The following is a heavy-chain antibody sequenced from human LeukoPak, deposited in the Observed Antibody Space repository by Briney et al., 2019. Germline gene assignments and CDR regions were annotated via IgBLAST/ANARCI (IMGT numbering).Heavy chain of an antibody. V-gene: IGHV3-21*01. CDR1: GFTFSSYS. D-gene: IGHD6-13*01. Sequence: GGSLRLSCAASGFTFSSYSMNWVRQAPGKGLEWVSSISSSGSYIYYADSVKGRFTISRDNAKNSLYLQMNSLRAEDTAVYYCARDQSSSWPAFDIWGQGTMVTVSS. CDR3: ARDQSSSWPAFDI. J-gene: IGHJ3*02. CDR2: ISSSGSYI.